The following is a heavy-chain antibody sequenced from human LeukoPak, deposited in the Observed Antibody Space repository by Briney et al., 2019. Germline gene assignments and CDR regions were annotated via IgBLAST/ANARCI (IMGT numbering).Heavy chain of an antibody. Sequence: PGGSLRLSCAASGFTFSDYYMSWIRQAPGKGLEWVSYISSSGSTIYYADSVKGRFTISRDNAKNSLYLQMNSLRAEDTAVYYCASSSRKIAAAGNPYYYYYGMDVWGQGTTVTVSS. CDR2: ISSSGSTI. CDR3: ASSSRKIAAAGNPYYYYYGMDV. D-gene: IGHD6-13*01. V-gene: IGHV3-11*01. J-gene: IGHJ6*02. CDR1: GFTFSDYY.